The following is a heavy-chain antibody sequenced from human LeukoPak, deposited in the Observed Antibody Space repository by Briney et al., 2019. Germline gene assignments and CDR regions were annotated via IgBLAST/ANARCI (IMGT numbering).Heavy chain of an antibody. CDR2: ISSSGSTI. J-gene: IGHJ4*02. V-gene: IGHV3-48*03. CDR3: ARCYGSGSLDY. CDR1: GFTFSSYE. Sequence: GGSLRLSCAASGFTFSSYEMNWVRQAPGKGLEWVSYISSSGSTIYYADSVKGRFTISRDNAKNSLYLQMNGLRAEDTAVYYCARCYGSGSLDYWGQGTLVTVSS. D-gene: IGHD3-10*01.